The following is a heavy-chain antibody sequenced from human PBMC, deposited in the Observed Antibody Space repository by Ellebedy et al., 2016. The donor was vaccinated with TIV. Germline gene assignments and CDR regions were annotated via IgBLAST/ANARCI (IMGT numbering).Heavy chain of an antibody. CDR3: ARSRGIRY. Sequence: PGGSLRLSCAASGFTXXNYWIPWVRXPPGKGPECVANIKQDGSEKYYVDSVKGRFTISRDNAKNSLYLQMNSLRAEDTAVYFCARSRGIRYWGQGTLVTVSS. CDR1: GFTXXNYW. CDR2: IKQDGSEK. J-gene: IGHJ4*02. V-gene: IGHV3-7*03. D-gene: IGHD1-14*01.